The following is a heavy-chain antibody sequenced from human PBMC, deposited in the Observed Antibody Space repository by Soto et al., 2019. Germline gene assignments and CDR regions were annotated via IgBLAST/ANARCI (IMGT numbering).Heavy chain of an antibody. V-gene: IGHV3-23*01. J-gene: IGHJ4*02. D-gene: IGHD3-3*01. CDR3: AKHTYDFWSRYYLVVVDYFDY. Sequence: PGGCLSLSCAPSAFSLSSYSIGCVRPAARKGLGWVSAFRGSGGSTYYADTVKGRFTISRDNSKNTPYLQMNSLRAEDTAVYYCAKHTYDFWSRYYLVVVDYFDYWGQGTLVTVSS. CDR1: AFSLSSYS. CDR2: FRGSGGST.